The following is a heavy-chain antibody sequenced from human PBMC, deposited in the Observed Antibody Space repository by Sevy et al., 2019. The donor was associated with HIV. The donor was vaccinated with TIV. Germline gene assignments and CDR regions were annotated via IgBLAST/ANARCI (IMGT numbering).Heavy chain of an antibody. J-gene: IGHJ4*02. CDR2: IKSDGEST. D-gene: IGHD3-10*01. Sequence: GGSLRLSCAASGFTSNNFWLHWVRQAPGKGLVWVSRIKSDGESTGYADFVKGRFTISRDNAKNTAYLQMNSLRADDTAIYYCARGTQGVVDSWGQGTLVTVSS. CDR3: ARGTQGVVDS. V-gene: IGHV3-74*01. CDR1: GFTSNNFW.